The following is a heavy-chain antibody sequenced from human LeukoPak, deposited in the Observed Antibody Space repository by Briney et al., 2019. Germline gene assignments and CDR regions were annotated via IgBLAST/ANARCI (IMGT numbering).Heavy chain of an antibody. CDR3: ARDRTHSGGYSLSY. Sequence: PGGSLRLSCAASGFTFSDYSMSWIRQAPGKGLEWLSYMSSSGRYTNYADSVKGRFTISRDNAKNSLYLQMNSLRAEDTAVYYCARDRTHSGGYSLSYWGQGTLVTVSS. CDR2: MSSSGRYT. CDR1: GFTFSDYS. V-gene: IGHV3-11*05. J-gene: IGHJ4*02. D-gene: IGHD1-26*01.